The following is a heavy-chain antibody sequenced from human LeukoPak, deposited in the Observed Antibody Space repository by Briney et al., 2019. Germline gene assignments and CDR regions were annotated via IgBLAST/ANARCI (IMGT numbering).Heavy chain of an antibody. D-gene: IGHD5-12*01. CDR1: GYTLTELS. V-gene: IGHV1-24*01. Sequence: ASVKVSCKVSGYTLTELSMHWVRQAPGKGLEWMGGFDPEDGETIYAQKFQGRVTMTEDTSTDTAYMELSSLRSEDTAVYYCATRVATIEEDDYWGQGTLDTVSS. CDR3: ATRVATIEEDDY. J-gene: IGHJ4*02. CDR2: FDPEDGET.